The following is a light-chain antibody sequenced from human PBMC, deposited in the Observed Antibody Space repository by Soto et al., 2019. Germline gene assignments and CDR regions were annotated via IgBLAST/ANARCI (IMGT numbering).Light chain of an antibody. CDR3: QQRSN. CDR2: DAS. V-gene: IGKV3-11*01. Sequence: EMVLTQSPAALSLSPGERATLSCRASQSVSSYLAWYQQKPGQAPRLLIYDASNRATGIPARFSGSGSGTDFTLTISSLEPEDFAVYYCQQRSNFGQGTRLEI. J-gene: IGKJ5*01. CDR1: QSVSSY.